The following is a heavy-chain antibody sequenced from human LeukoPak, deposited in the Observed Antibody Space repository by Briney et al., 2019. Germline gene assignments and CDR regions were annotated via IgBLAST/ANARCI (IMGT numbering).Heavy chain of an antibody. D-gene: IGHD2-8*02. CDR3: ATYRQVLLPFES. CDR1: GFTFSTFA. Sequence: GGSLRLSCAASGFTFSTFAMIWVREPPGKGLEWVSSIFPSGGEIHYADSVRGRFTISRDNSKSTLSLQMNSLRAEDTAIYYCATYRQVLLPFESWGQGTLVTVSS. V-gene: IGHV3-23*01. CDR2: IFPSGGEI. J-gene: IGHJ4*02.